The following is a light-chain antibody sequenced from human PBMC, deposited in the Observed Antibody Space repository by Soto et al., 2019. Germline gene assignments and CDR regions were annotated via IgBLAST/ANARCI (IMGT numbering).Light chain of an antibody. CDR1: SSDVGTYNY. Sequence: SGLTQPASLSGSPGQSINISCTGTSSDVGTYNYVSWYQHHPGKAPKLIIYEVSNRPSGVSNRFSGSKSGSTASLTISGLQAEDEADYHCTSYTRDTALVFGTGTKVTVL. CDR2: EVS. CDR3: TSYTRDTALV. V-gene: IGLV2-14*01. J-gene: IGLJ1*01.